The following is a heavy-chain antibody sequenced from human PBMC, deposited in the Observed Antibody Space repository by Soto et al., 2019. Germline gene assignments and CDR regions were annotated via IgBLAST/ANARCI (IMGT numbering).Heavy chain of an antibody. V-gene: IGHV3-43*01. CDR3: AKGTYYYGSGKLDYFDY. J-gene: IGHJ4*02. CDR1: GFTFGDYT. Sequence: PGGSLRLSCAASGFTFGDYTMHWVRQAPGKGLEWVSPISWDGGSTYYADSVKGRFTISRDNSKNSLYLQMNSLRTEDTALYYCAKGTYYYGSGKLDYFDYWGQGTLVTVSS. CDR2: ISWDGGST. D-gene: IGHD3-10*01.